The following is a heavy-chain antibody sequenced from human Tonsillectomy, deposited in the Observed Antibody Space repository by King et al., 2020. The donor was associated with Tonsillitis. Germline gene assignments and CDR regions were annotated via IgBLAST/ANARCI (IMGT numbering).Heavy chain of an antibody. CDR2: IRYDGSNK. J-gene: IGHJ4*02. V-gene: IGHV3-30*02. D-gene: IGHD2-8*01. CDR1: GFTFSSYG. Sequence: VQLVESGGGVVQPGGSLRLSCAASGFTFSSYGMHWVRQAPGKGLEWVTFIRYDGSNKQYADSVKGRFTISRDNPKNTVYLQMNSLRAEDTAVYYCGGMVYEGDYWGQGTLVTVSS. CDR3: GGMVYEGDY.